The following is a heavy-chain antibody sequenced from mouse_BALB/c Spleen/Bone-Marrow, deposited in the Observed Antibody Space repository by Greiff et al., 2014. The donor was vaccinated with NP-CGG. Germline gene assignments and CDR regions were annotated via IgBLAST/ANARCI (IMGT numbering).Heavy chain of an antibody. J-gene: IGHJ2*01. D-gene: IGHD4-1*01. CDR2: IYPYSGGT. CDR1: GYTFTDYN. V-gene: IGHV1S29*02. Sequence: EVQLVESGPELVKPGASVKISCKASGYTFTDYNMHWVKQSHGKSLEWIGYIYPYSGGTGYNQKFKSKATLTVDNSSSTAYMELRSLTSEDSAVYYCARLGRDYWGQGTTLTVSS. CDR3: ARLGRDY.